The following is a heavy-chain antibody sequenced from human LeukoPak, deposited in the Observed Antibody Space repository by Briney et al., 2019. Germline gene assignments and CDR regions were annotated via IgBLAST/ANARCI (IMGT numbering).Heavy chain of an antibody. CDR2: INHSGST. Sequence: PSETLSLTCAVYGGSFSGYYWSWIRQPPGKGLEWMGEINHSGSTNYNPSLKSRVTISVDTSKNQFSLKLSSVTAADTAVYYCARVFGGKRALWFGSFGMDVWGKGTTVTVSS. D-gene: IGHD3-10*01. V-gene: IGHV4-34*01. CDR3: ARVFGGKRALWFGSFGMDV. CDR1: GGSFSGYY. J-gene: IGHJ6*04.